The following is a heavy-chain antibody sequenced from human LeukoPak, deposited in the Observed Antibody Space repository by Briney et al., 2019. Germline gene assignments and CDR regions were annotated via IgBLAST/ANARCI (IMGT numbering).Heavy chain of an antibody. Sequence: SETLSLTCSVSGASISSYYWSWIRQPAGKGLECIGRFYNSGNTNYNPSLKRRITISVDTSKNQFSLKLSSVTAADTAVYYCESYRATGFDYWGQGTLVTVSS. CDR2: FYNSGNT. V-gene: IGHV4-4*07. D-gene: IGHD1-26*01. J-gene: IGHJ4*02. CDR3: ESYRATGFDY. CDR1: GASISSYY.